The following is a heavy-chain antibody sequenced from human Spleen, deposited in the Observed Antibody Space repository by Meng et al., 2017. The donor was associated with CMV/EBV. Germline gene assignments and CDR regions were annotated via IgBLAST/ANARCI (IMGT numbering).Heavy chain of an antibody. CDR2: IYGGAGDT. CDR1: GFTFSSYA. V-gene: IGHV3-23*03. CDR3: AKALAAAGPFDF. J-gene: IGHJ4*02. D-gene: IGHD6-13*01. Sequence: GESLKISCAASGFTFSSYAMTWVRQAPGKGLEWVAVIYGGAGDTNYADSVKGRFTISRDNSKNTLYLQMNSLRAEDTALYYCAKALAAAGPFDFWGQGTLVTVSS.